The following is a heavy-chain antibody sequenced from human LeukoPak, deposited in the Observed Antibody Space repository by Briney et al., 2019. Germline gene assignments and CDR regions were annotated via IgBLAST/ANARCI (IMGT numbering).Heavy chain of an antibody. CDR2: IYTSGST. V-gene: IGHV4-4*07. D-gene: IGHD3-3*01. Sequence: SETLSLTCTVSGGSISSYYWSWIRQPAGKGLEWIGRIYTSGSTNYNPSLKSRVTMSVDTSKNQFSLKLSSVTAADTAVYYCARHGNDFWSGYSAYDYWGQGTLVTVSS. J-gene: IGHJ4*02. CDR3: ARHGNDFWSGYSAYDY. CDR1: GGSISSYY.